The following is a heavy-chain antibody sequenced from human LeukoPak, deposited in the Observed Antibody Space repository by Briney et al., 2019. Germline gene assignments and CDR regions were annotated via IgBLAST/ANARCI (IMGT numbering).Heavy chain of an antibody. D-gene: IGHD6-19*01. J-gene: IGHJ4*02. CDR3: ARRTVAGTLDY. CDR1: GGSFSGYY. CDR2: IYYSGST. Sequence: SETLSLTCAVYGGSFSGYYGSWIRQPPGKGLEWIGYIYYSGSTNYNPSLKSRVTISVDTSKNQFSLKLSSVTAADTAVYYCARRTVAGTLDYWGQGTLVTVPS. V-gene: IGHV4-59*08.